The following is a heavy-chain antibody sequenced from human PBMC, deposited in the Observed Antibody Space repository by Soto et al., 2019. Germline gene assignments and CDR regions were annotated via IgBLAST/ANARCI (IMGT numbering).Heavy chain of an antibody. D-gene: IGHD6-19*01. V-gene: IGHV3-11*03. Sequence: PGGSLRLSCAASAFNFSDYYMSWIRQAPGKGLEWVSYISSTTYFTNYADSVKGRFTISRDNAKSSLFLQMNSLRAEDTAVYYCARKYSSRRTNHNAFDIWGQGTMVTVSS. CDR3: ARKYSSRRTNHNAFDI. CDR1: AFNFSDYY. J-gene: IGHJ3*02. CDR2: ISSTTYFT.